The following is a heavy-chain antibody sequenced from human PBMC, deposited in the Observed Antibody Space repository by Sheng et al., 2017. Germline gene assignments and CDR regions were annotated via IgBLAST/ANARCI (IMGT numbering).Heavy chain of an antibody. CDR1: GGSVRSVSYY. D-gene: IGHD2-15*01. J-gene: IGHJ5*02. CDR3: ARDAVVVVAQEPGWFDP. Sequence: QVQLQESGPGLVKPSETLSLSCTVSGGSVRSVSYYWSWIRQPPGKGLEWIGYIYYSGYTNYNPSLKSRVTISIDTSKNQFSLKLSSVTAADTAVYYCARDAVVVVAQEPGWFDPWGQGTLVIVSS. CDR2: IYYSGYT. V-gene: IGHV4-61*01.